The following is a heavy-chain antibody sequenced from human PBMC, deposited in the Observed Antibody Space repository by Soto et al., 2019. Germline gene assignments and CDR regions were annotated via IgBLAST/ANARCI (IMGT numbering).Heavy chain of an antibody. D-gene: IGHD3-16*01. CDR3: ARGSLGPIDIVDVVH. Sequence: QVQLQESGPGLVKPSGTLSLTCAVSSGSISSSYWWSWVRQPPGKGLEWIGEISHSGSTNYNPSLKSRVTISVDKSKNHFSLKLNSVTAADTAVYFCARGSLGPIDIVDVVHWGRGTLVIVSS. CDR2: ISHSGST. J-gene: IGHJ4*02. CDR1: SGSISSSYW. V-gene: IGHV4-4*02.